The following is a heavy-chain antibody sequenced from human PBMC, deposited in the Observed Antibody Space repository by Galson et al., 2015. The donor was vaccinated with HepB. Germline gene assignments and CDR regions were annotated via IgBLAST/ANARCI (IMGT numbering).Heavy chain of an antibody. Sequence: SLRLSCAASGFTFSNAWMNWVRQAPGKGLEWVGRIKSKTDGGTTDYAAPVKGRFTISRDDSKNTLYLQMNSLKTEDTAVYYCTTEGSSSWYVVYYYYGMDVWGQGTTVTVSS. CDR2: IKSKTDGGTT. V-gene: IGHV3-15*07. CDR1: GFTFSNAW. CDR3: TTEGSSSWYVVYYYYGMDV. J-gene: IGHJ6*02. D-gene: IGHD6-13*01.